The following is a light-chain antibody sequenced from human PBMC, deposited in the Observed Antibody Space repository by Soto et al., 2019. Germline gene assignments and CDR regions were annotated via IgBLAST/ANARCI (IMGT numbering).Light chain of an antibody. CDR1: PGIRNN. Sequence: AIQLTQSPSSLSASVGDRVTITCRASPGIRNNLGWYQQKPGKAPKLLIHSASTLQSGVPSRFSGSGSGTDFTLTISSLQPEDFATYYCLQDYNYPLTFGGGTKVEI. J-gene: IGKJ4*01. CDR3: LQDYNYPLT. CDR2: SAS. V-gene: IGKV1-6*02.